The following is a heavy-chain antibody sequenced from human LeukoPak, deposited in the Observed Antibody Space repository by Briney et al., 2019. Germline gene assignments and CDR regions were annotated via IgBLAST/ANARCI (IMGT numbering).Heavy chain of an antibody. CDR3: AREGRDGYNYRALDY. V-gene: IGHV4-4*07. D-gene: IGHD5-24*01. Sequence: SETLSLTCIVSGDSISNYFWSWLRQPAGKGLEWLGRIYSGGTTNYNPSLKSRVTMSVDTSKNQFSLNLSSVTAADTAVYYCAREGRDGYNYRALDYWGQGTLVSVSS. CDR1: GDSISNYF. J-gene: IGHJ4*02. CDR2: IYSGGTT.